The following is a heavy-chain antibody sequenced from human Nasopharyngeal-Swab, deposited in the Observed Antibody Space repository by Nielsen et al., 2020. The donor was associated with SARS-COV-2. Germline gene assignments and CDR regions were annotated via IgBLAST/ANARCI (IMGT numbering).Heavy chain of an antibody. D-gene: IGHD3-3*02. CDR3: ARDHRGRSIYFMDV. Sequence: ASVKVSCKASGYTFSSYAMHWVRQAPGKSLEWMGWINAGNGNTKYSQKFQGRVTMTRDTSASTAYMELSSLRSEDTAVYYCARDHRGRSIYFMDVWGQGTTVTVSS. CDR2: INAGNGNT. V-gene: IGHV1-3*01. CDR1: GYTFSSYA. J-gene: IGHJ6*02.